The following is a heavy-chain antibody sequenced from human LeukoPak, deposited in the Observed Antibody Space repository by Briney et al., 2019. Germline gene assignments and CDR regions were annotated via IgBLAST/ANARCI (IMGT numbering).Heavy chain of an antibody. J-gene: IGHJ6*02. D-gene: IGHD4-17*01. CDR1: GGTFSSYA. V-gene: IGHV1-69*04. CDR2: IVPILGIA. Sequence: SVKVSCKASGGTFSSYAISWVRQAPGQGLEWMGRIVPILGIANYAQKFQGRVTITADKSTSTAYMELSSLRSEDTAVYYCARAHYATVTTPYFDYYYGTDVWGQGTTVTVSS. CDR3: ARAHYATVTTPYFDYYYGTDV.